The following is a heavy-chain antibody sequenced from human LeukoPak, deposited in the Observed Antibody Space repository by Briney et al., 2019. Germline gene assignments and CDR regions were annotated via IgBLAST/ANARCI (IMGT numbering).Heavy chain of an antibody. CDR1: GFTFGSYA. CDR2: ISYDGSNK. V-gene: IGHV3-30*04. CDR3: ARGAGGGYDSSGYYYMDY. Sequence: GGSLRLSCAASGFTFGSYAMSWVRQAPGKGLEWVAVISYDGSNKYYADSVKGRFTISRDNSKNTLYLQMNSLRAEDTAVYYCARGAGGGYDSSGYYYMDYWGQGTLVTVSS. J-gene: IGHJ4*02. D-gene: IGHD3-22*01.